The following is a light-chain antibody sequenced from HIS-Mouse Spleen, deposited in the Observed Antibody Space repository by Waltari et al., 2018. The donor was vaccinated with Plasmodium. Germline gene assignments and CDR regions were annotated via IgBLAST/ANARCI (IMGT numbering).Light chain of an antibody. J-gene: IGKJ3*01. CDR1: QSGSRN. CDR3: QQYNNWSFT. CDR2: GAS. Sequence: ELVITPSPATLSVSPGESATLSCRASQSGSRNLAGYQQKPGQVPRLLIYGASTRATGIPARFSGSGSGTEFTLTISSLQSEDFAVYYCQQYNNWSFTFGPGTKVDIK. V-gene: IGKV3-15*01.